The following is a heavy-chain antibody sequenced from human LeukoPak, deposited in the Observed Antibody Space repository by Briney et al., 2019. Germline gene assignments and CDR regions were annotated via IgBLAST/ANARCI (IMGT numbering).Heavy chain of an antibody. V-gene: IGHV3-33*06. CDR3: AKEGEYSSSWIDY. D-gene: IGHD6-13*01. CDR1: GFTFSSYG. J-gene: IGHJ4*02. CDR2: IWYDGSNK. Sequence: GGSLRLSCAASGFTFSSYGMHWVRQAPGKGLEWVAVIWYDGSNKYYADSVKGRFTISRDNSKNTLYLQMNSLRAEDTAVYYCAKEGEYSSSWIDYWGQGTLVTVSS.